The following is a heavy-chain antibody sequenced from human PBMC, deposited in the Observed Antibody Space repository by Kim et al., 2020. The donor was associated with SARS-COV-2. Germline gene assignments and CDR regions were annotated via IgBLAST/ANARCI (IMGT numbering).Heavy chain of an antibody. J-gene: IGHJ3*02. CDR2: IYGGGST. V-gene: IGHV3-66*01. D-gene: IGHD3-10*02. CDR3: ARGGPYVITRAFGI. Sequence: GGSLRLSCAASGFTVTGNYMNWVRQAPGKGLEWLSGIYGGGSTSYADSVKDRFTIFRDNSKNTLYLQMDSLIAADTAVYYYARGGPYVITRAFGICGQG. CDR1: GFTVTGNY.